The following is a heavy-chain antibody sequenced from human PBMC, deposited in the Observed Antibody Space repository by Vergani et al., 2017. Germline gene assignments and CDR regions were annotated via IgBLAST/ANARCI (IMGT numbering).Heavy chain of an antibody. J-gene: IGHJ3*02. CDR1: GGSISSYY. CDR2: IYYSGST. V-gene: IGHV4-59*01. Sequence: QVQLQESGPGLVKPSETLSLTCTVSGGSISSYYWSWIRQPPGKGLEWIGYIYYSGSTNYNPSLKSRVTISVDTSKNHFSLKLSSVTAADTAVYYCATHHGGSDAFDIWGQGTMVTVSS. CDR3: ATHHGGSDAFDI. D-gene: IGHD3-16*01.